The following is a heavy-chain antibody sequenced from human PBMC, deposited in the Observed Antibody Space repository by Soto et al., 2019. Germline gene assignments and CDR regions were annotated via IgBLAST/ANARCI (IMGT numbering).Heavy chain of an antibody. V-gene: IGHV4-30-4*01. Sequence: PSETLSLTCTVSGGSISSGDYYWSWIRQPPGKGLEWIGYIYYSGSTYYNPSLKSLVTISVDTSKNQFSLKLSSVTAADTAVYYCARGGWDYDSSGLTDYWGQGTLVTVSS. D-gene: IGHD3-22*01. CDR2: IYYSGST. J-gene: IGHJ4*02. CDR3: ARGGWDYDSSGLTDY. CDR1: GGSISSGDYY.